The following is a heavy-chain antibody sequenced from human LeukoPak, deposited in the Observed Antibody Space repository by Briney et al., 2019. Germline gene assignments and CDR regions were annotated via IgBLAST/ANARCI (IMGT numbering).Heavy chain of an antibody. D-gene: IGHD3-10*01. CDR3: ARDLPYYYGSGTSENWFDP. J-gene: IGHJ5*02. Sequence: GGSLRLSCAASGFPFSSFEMNWVRQAPGKGLEWLSHISTSGTTTYYANSVKGRFTISRDNAENSVYLQMSSPTAEDTGLYYCARDLPYYYGSGTSENWFDPWGQGTLVTVSS. CDR1: GFPFSSFE. CDR2: ISTSGTTT. V-gene: IGHV3-48*03.